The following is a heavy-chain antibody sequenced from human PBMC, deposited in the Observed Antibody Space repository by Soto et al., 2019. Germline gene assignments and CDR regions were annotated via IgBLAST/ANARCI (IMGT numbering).Heavy chain of an antibody. D-gene: IGHD6-19*01. CDR2: ISYDGTNK. J-gene: IGHJ4*02. Sequence: GGSLRLSCAASGFTFSSYAMSWVRQAPGKGLEWVAVISYDGTNKYYADSVKGRFTISRDNSKNTLYLQMNSLSAEDTAVYYCAKDYSSEWYGLDYWGQGIPVTVSS. CDR1: GFTFSSYA. V-gene: IGHV3-30*18. CDR3: AKDYSSEWYGLDY.